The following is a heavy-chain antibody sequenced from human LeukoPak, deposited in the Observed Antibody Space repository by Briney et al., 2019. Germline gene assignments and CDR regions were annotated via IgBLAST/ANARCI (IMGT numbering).Heavy chain of an antibody. CDR1: EFTFSGSA. CDR3: TRHGATRGYNWFDP. CDR2: IRSKANSYAT. D-gene: IGHD1-26*01. V-gene: IGHV3-73*01. J-gene: IGHJ5*02. Sequence: GGSLRLSCADSEFTFSGSAMHWVRQASGKGLEWVGRIRSKANSYATAYAASVKGRFTISRDDSKNTAYLQMNSLKTEDTAVYYCTRHGATRGYNWFDPWGQGTLVTVSS.